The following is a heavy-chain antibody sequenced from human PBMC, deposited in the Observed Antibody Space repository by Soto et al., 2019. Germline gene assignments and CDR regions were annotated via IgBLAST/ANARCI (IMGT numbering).Heavy chain of an antibody. CDR1: GYIFSGHY. J-gene: IGHJ4*02. CDR2: INPDNGVT. CDR3: ARAYSGTWYFDY. V-gene: IGHV1-2*04. Sequence: ASVKVSCKASGYIFSGHYLHWVRQAPGQGLEWVAWINPDNGVTNYAQKFKDWVTLTRDTSINTVYMEVSSLKSDDTAVYFCARAYSGTWYFDYWGQGTLVTVSS. D-gene: IGHD1-26*01.